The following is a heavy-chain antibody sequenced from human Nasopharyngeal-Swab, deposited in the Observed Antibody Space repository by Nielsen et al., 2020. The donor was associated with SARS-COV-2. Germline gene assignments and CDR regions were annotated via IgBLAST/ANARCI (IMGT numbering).Heavy chain of an antibody. CDR2: IIPIYGTT. V-gene: IGHV1-69*13. Sequence: SVKVSCKASGDTFNNNAISWVRQAPGQGLEWMGGIIPIYGTTNRAQKFQGRLTITADDTTNTAYMELSSLRSEDTAVYYCARESLPSYYDDSRGYAEYAFDIWGQGTMVTVSS. J-gene: IGHJ3*02. CDR1: GDTFNNNA. CDR3: ARESLPSYYDDSRGYAEYAFDI. D-gene: IGHD3-22*01.